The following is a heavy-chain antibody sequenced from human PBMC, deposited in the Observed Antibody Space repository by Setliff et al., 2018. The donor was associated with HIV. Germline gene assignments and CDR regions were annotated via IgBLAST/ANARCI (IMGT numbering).Heavy chain of an antibody. D-gene: IGHD3-9*01. J-gene: IGHJ3*02. V-gene: IGHV1-24*01. CDR2: FDPEDDET. CDR3: ATSGFYDILTGPTPGAFDI. Sequence: ASVKVSCKVSGYTHTELSIHWVRQAPGEGLEWVGGFDPEDDETVYAEKFQGRVTMTEDTSTDTAYMALSSLGSEDTAMYYCATSGFYDILTGPTPGAFDIWGQGTLVTVS. CDR1: GYTHTELS.